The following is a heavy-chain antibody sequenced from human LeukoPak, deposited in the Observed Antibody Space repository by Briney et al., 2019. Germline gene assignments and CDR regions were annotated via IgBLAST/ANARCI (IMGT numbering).Heavy chain of an antibody. D-gene: IGHD3-10*01. CDR3: ARVRGAPSSMVRGAADY. CDR2: ISGSSSYI. J-gene: IGHJ4*02. V-gene: IGHV3-21*01. CDR1: GFTFSSYA. Sequence: GGSLRLSCAASGFTFSSYAMSWVRQAPGKGLEWVSAISGSSSYIYYADSVKGRFTISRDNAKNSLYLQMNSLRAEDTAVYYCARVRGAPSSMVRGAADYWGQGTLVTVSS.